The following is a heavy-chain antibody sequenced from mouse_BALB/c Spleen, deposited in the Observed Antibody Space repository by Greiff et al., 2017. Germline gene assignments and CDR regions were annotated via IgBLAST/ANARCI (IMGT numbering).Heavy chain of an antibody. D-gene: IGHD2-1*01. CDR1: GFSLTSYG. CDR3: ARASLYGNWYFDV. Sequence: QVQLQQSGPGLVAPSQSLSITCTVSGFSLTSYGVHWVRQPPGKGLEWLGVIWAGGSTNYNSALMSRLSISKDNSKSQVFLKMNSLQTDDTAMYYCARASLYGNWYFDVWGAGTTVTVSS. V-gene: IGHV2-9*02. CDR2: IWAGGST. J-gene: IGHJ1*01.